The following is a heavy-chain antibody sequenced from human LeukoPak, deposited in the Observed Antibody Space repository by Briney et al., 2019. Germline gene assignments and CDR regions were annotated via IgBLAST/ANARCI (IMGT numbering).Heavy chain of an antibody. CDR2: VSGSGGST. CDR3: AKRWYYDSVYYAMDV. CDR1: GFTFSTYA. Sequence: GGSLRLSCAASGFTFSTYAMSWVRQAPGKGLEWVSSVSGSGGSTYYADSVKGRFTISKDNSKKTLYLQMNSLRAEDTAVYYCAKRWYYDSVYYAMDVWGQGTTVTVSS. J-gene: IGHJ6*02. D-gene: IGHD3-10*01. V-gene: IGHV3-23*01.